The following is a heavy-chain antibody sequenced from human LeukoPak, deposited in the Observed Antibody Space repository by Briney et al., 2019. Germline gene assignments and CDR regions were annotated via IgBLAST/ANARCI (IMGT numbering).Heavy chain of an antibody. V-gene: IGHV1-2*02. CDR2: INPNSDST. Sequence: ASVKVSCKASGYTFTGYYMHWVRQAPGQGLEWMGWINPNSDSTKYAQKFQGRVTMTRDTSISTAFLELSRLTSDDTAVFYCARQADNNYFDFWDQGTLVTVSS. J-gene: IGHJ4*02. D-gene: IGHD1-1*01. CDR3: ARQADNNYFDF. CDR1: GYTFTGYY.